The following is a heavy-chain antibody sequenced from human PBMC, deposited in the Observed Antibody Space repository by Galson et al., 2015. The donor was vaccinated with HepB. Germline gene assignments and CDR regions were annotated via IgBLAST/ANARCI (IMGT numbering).Heavy chain of an antibody. CDR2: ISSDGSDK. CDR3: ARDHVSSGFDY. J-gene: IGHJ4*02. V-gene: IGHV3-30*04. Sequence: SLRLSCAASGFTFSDCAMHWVRQAPGKGLEWVAVISSDGSDKYYADSVKGRFTVSRDNSKNTLFLQMSSLRADDTAVYYCARDHVSSGFDYWGQGTLVTVSS. CDR1: GFTFSDCA. D-gene: IGHD3-22*01.